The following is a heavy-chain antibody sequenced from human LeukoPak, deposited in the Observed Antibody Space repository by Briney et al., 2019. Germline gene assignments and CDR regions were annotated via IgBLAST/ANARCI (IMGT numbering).Heavy chain of an antibody. CDR3: AKDVPAAYFDY. J-gene: IGHJ4*02. CDR1: GFTFSNYY. CDR2: VRYDESTK. V-gene: IGHV3-30*02. Sequence: PGGSLRLSCAASGFTFSNYYMSWIRQAPGKGLEWVAFVRYDESTKFYADSVKGRFTISRDNSKTTLYLQMNSLRPEDTAVYYCAKDVPAAYFDYWGQGTLVTVSS. D-gene: IGHD2-2*01.